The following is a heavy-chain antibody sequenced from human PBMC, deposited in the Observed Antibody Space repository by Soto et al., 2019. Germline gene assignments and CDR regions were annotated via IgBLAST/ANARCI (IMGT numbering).Heavy chain of an antibody. CDR2: IDPSDSYT. CDR1: GYSFTSYW. Sequence: LKISCKGSGYSFTSYWISWVRQMPGKGLEWMGRIDPSDSYTNYSPSFQGHVTISADKSISTAYLQWSSLKASDTAMYYCARLPLTYYYDSSGYYYGRIYYYGMDVWGQGTTVTV. CDR3: ARLPLTYYYDSSGYYYGRIYYYGMDV. V-gene: IGHV5-10-1*01. D-gene: IGHD3-22*01. J-gene: IGHJ6*02.